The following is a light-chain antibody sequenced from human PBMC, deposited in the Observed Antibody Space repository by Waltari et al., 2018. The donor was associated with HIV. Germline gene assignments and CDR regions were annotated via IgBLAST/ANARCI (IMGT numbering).Light chain of an antibody. J-gene: IGLJ1*01. CDR2: YDD. V-gene: IGLV1-36*01. Sequence: QSLLTQPPSVPVDRHQRVTIACSGCSSNIGHKVVIWYQQVPGNAPNLLISYDDLLSSGVSDRFSGSKSGTSASLAIRGLQSEDEAEYYCAAWDDYLNGYVFGSGTKVTVL. CDR3: AAWDDYLNGYV. CDR1: SSNIGHKV.